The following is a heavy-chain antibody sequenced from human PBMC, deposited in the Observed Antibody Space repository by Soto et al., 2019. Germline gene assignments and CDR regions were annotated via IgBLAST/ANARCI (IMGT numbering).Heavy chain of an antibody. CDR3: ARGGRKAVAGTFDL. V-gene: IGHV3-33*01. D-gene: IGHD6-19*01. CDR1: GFTFSSYG. Sequence: QVQLVESGGGVVQPGRSLRLSCAASGFTFSSYGMHWVRQAPGKGLEWVAVIWYDGSNKYYADSVKGRFTISRDNSKNTRDLQMNSLRAEDTAVYYCARGGRKAVAGTFDLWGRGTLVTVSS. CDR2: IWYDGSNK. J-gene: IGHJ2*01.